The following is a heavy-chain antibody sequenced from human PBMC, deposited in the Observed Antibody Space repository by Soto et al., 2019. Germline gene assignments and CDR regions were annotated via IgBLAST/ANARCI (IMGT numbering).Heavy chain of an antibody. CDR1: GFTFSDYY. D-gene: IGHD3-9*01. CDR3: ARAHYDILTPHYYYYGMDV. V-gene: IGHV3-11*06. Sequence: PGGSLRLSCAASGFTFSDYYMSWIRQAPGKGLEWVSYISSSSSYIYYADSVKGRFTISRDNAKNSLYLQMNSLRAEDTAVYYCARAHYDILTPHYYYYGMDVWGQGTTVTVS. J-gene: IGHJ6*02. CDR2: ISSSSSYI.